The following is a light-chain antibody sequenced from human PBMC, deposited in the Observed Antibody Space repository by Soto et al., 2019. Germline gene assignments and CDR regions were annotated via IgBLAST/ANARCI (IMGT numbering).Light chain of an antibody. CDR1: SGHSSYA. CDR3: QTWGTGIHVV. V-gene: IGLV4-69*01. CDR2: LDSDGSH. Sequence: QTVVTQSPSASASLGASVKLTCTLSSGHSSYAIAWHQQQPEKGPRYLMKLDSDGSHTKGDAIPDRFSGSSSGAERYLTISCLQAEDEADSYCQTWGTGIHVVFGGGTKLTVL. J-gene: IGLJ2*01.